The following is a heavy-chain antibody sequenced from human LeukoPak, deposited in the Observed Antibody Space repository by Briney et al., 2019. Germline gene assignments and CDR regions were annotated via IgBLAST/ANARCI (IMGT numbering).Heavy chain of an antibody. V-gene: IGHV4-39*01. D-gene: IGHD1-26*01. CDR1: GGSISSSSYY. J-gene: IGHJ4*02. Sequence: SETLSLTCTVSGGSISSSSYYWGWIRQPPGKGLEWIGSIYYSGSTYYNPSLKSRVTISVDTSKNQFSLKLSSVTAADTAVYYCASLPYSGSYMDYWGQGTLVTVSS. CDR3: ASLPYSGSYMDY. CDR2: IYYSGST.